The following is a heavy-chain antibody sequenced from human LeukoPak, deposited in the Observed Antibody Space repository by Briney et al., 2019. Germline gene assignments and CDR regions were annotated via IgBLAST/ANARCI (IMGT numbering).Heavy chain of an antibody. CDR2: IYYSGST. J-gene: IGHJ5*02. D-gene: IGHD6-13*01. CDR3: ARGGYSSSWYWGTENWFDP. CDR1: GGSISSYY. Sequence: KPSQTLSLTCTVSGGSISSYYWGWIRQPPGKGLEWIGYIYYSGSTNYNPSLKSRVTISVDTSKNQFSLKLSSVTAADTDVYYCARGGYSSSWYWGTENWFDPWGQGTLVTVSS. V-gene: IGHV4-59*12.